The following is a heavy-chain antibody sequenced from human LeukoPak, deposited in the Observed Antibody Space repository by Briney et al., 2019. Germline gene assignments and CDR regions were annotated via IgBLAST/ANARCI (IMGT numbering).Heavy chain of an antibody. CDR1: GGSFSSGGYY. CDR2: IYYSGST. V-gene: IGHV4-31*03. Sequence: PSETLSLTCTVSGGSFSSGGYYWSWIRQHPGKGLEWIGYIYYSGSTYYNPSLNSRVTISVDTSKNQFSLKLSSVTAADTAVYYCARGSYDFWSGYYPYNYYYYMDVWGKGTTVTVSS. D-gene: IGHD3-3*01. CDR3: ARGSYDFWSGYYPYNYYYYMDV. J-gene: IGHJ6*03.